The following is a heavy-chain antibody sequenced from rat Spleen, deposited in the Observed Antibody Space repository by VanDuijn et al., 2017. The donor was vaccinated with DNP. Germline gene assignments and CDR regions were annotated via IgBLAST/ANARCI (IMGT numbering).Heavy chain of an antibody. D-gene: IGHD1-10*01. CDR1: GFTFSDYN. CDR2: IIYDVCRT. CDR3: ATQGQLGITWFAY. V-gene: IGHV5S10*01. Sequence: EVRLVESGGGLVQPGRSLKLSCAASGFTFSDYNMAWVRQAPKKGLEWVATIIYDVCRTYYPDSVKGRFTIAGDNAKSTLYLQMDNLRSEDTATYYCATQGQLGITWFAYWGQGTLVTVSS. J-gene: IGHJ3*01.